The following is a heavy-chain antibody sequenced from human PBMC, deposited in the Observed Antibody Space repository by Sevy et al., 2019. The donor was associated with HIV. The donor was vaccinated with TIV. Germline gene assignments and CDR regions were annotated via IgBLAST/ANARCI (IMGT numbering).Heavy chain of an antibody. CDR2: ISSSSSYI. CDR1: GFTFSSYS. D-gene: IGHD3-22*01. J-gene: IGHJ3*02. Sequence: GGSLRLSCAASGFTFSSYSMNWVRQAPGKGLEWVSSISSSSSYIYYADSVKGRFTISRDNAKNSLYLQMNSLRAEDTAVYYCARDAALSNYYDSSGYPNAFDIWGRGTMVTVSS. CDR3: ARDAALSNYYDSSGYPNAFDI. V-gene: IGHV3-21*01.